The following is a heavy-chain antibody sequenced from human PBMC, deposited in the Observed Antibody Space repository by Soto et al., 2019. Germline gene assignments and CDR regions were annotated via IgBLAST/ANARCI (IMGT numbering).Heavy chain of an antibody. J-gene: IGHJ3*02. Sequence: QVQLVESGGGVVQPGRSLRLSCAASGFTFSSYGMHWVRQAPGKGLEWVAVIWYDGSNKYYADSVKGRFTISRDNSKNTLYLQMNSLRAEDTAVYYCARGSDAFDIWGRGTMVTVSS. CDR3: ARGSDAFDI. CDR1: GFTFSSYG. CDR2: IWYDGSNK. V-gene: IGHV3-33*01.